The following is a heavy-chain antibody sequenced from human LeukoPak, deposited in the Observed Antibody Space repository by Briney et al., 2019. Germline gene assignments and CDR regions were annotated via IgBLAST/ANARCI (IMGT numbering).Heavy chain of an antibody. CDR1: GGSISSYY. Sequence: SETLSLTCTVSGGSISSYYWSWIRQPPGKGLEWIGYIYYSGSTNYNPSLKSRVAISVDTSKNQFSLKLSSVTAADTAVYYCARDHGASYFDFWGQGTLVSVSS. J-gene: IGHJ4*02. CDR3: ARDHGASYFDF. D-gene: IGHD4-17*01. V-gene: IGHV4-59*01. CDR2: IYYSGST.